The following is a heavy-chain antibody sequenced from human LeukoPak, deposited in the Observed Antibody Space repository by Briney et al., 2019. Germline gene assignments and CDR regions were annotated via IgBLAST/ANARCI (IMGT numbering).Heavy chain of an antibody. D-gene: IGHD1-20*01. V-gene: IGHV3-23*01. CDR1: GFTFSSYA. J-gene: IGHJ4*02. CDR3: AKDPRPDDFHHIITGTTGIDY. Sequence: GGSLRLSCAASGFTFSSYAMSWVRQAPGKGLEWVSAISGSGGSTYYADSVKGRFTISRDNSKNTLYLQINSLRAEDTAVYYCAKDPRPDDFHHIITGTTGIDYWGQGTRVTVSS. CDR2: ISGSGGST.